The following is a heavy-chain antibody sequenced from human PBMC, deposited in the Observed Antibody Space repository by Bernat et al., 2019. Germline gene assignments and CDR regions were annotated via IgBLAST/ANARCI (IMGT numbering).Heavy chain of an antibody. CDR3: ARVGSSGWYGEYNFDI. Sequence: QVQLVESRGGLVKPGGSLRLSCAASGFTFSDYYMNWIRQGPGKGLEWVSYISTSGGTIYYADSVQGRFTISRDNAKSSLYLQMNSLRAEDTAVYYCARVGSSGWYGEYNFDIWGQGTMVTVSS. D-gene: IGHD6-19*01. CDR1: GFTFSDYY. V-gene: IGHV3-11*01. CDR2: ISTSGGTI. J-gene: IGHJ3*02.